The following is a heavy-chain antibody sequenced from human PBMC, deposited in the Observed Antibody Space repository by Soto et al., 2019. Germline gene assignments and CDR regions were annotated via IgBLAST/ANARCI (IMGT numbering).Heavy chain of an antibody. V-gene: IGHV4-59*01. J-gene: IGHJ5*02. Sequence: SETLSLTCTVSGDSISTYYWNWIRQSPGKGLEWIGSILYRGSTSYEPPLKSRVTMSLDTSKNQVFLTLTSVTAADTAVYYCARKFSGRYSVFGPWGQGILVTVSS. CDR3: ARKFSGRYSVFGP. CDR2: ILYRGST. D-gene: IGHD1-26*01. CDR1: GDSISTYY.